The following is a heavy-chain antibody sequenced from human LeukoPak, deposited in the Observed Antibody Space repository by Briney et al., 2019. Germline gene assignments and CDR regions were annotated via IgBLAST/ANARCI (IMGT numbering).Heavy chain of an antibody. CDR2: ISSSSSYI. CDR3: ARDRQLWFNDY. V-gene: IGHV3-21*01. J-gene: IGHJ4*02. CDR1: GFTFSGYS. Sequence: GGSLRLSCAASGFTFSGYSMNWVRQAPGKGLEWVSSISSSSSYIYYADSVKGRFTISRDNAKNSLYLQMNSLRAEDTAVYYCARDRQLWFNDYWGQGTLVTVSS. D-gene: IGHD5-18*01.